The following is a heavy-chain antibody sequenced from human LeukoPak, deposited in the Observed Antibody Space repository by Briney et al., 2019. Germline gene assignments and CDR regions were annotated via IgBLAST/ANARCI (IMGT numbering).Heavy chain of an antibody. CDR1: GGSISSGDYY. CDR2: IYYSGST. CDR3: ARVHQLLSYYFDY. Sequence: SETLSLTCTVSGGSISSGDYYWSWIRQPPGKGLEWIGYIYYSGSTYYNPSLKSRVTISVDTSKNQFSLKLCSVTAADTAVYYCARVHQLLSYYFDYWGQGTLVTVSS. D-gene: IGHD2-2*01. J-gene: IGHJ4*02. V-gene: IGHV4-30-4*08.